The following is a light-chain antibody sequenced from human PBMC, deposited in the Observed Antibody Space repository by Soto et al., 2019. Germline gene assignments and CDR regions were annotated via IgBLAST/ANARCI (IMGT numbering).Light chain of an antibody. CDR1: QSVSSN. CDR2: GAS. V-gene: IGKV3-15*01. J-gene: IGKJ4*01. Sequence: EIVMTQSPATLSASPGERATLSCRASQSVSSNLAWYQQKPGQAPRLLIYGASTRATGIPARFSGSGSGTEFTLTISSLQSEDFAVYYCQQYNNWPLTFGEGTRWRSN. CDR3: QQYNNWPLT.